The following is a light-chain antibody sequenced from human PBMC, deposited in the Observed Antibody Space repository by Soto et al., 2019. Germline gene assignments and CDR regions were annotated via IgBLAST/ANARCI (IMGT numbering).Light chain of an antibody. CDR3: QQHNDWPT. J-gene: IGKJ1*01. CDR1: QSVSSH. CDR2: DAS. V-gene: IGKV3-15*01. Sequence: EIVMTPSPATLSVSPVEGATVSCRASQSVSSHLAWYQHKPGQAPRLLFYDASTRATGIPARFSGSGSGTEFTLTISSLQSEDFAVYYCQQHNDWPTFGQGTKVDIK.